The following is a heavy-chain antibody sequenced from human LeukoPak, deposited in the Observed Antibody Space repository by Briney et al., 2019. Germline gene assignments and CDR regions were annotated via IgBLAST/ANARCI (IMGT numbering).Heavy chain of an antibody. J-gene: IGHJ4*02. CDR1: GYTFTSYD. CDR2: INPNSGGT. CDR3: ARGDCSSTSCFIDY. Sequence: ASVKVSCKASGYTFTSYDINWVRQATGQGLEWMGWINPNSGGTNYAQKFQGRVTMTRDTSISTAYMELSRLRSDDTAVYYCARGDCSSTSCFIDYWGQGTLVTVSS. V-gene: IGHV1-2*02. D-gene: IGHD2-2*01.